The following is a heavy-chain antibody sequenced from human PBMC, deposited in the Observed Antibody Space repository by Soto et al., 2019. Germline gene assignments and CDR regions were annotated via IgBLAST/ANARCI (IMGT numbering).Heavy chain of an antibody. Sequence: GGSLRLSCAASGFTFSNYAMSWARQGPGKGLEWVSGISGSGYSTYNADSVKGRFTVSRDNSKNTLYLQMSSLRVDDTAVYYCVNEYYNEGGPDYWGQGTLVTVSS. V-gene: IGHV3-23*01. D-gene: IGHD3-22*01. J-gene: IGHJ4*02. CDR2: ISGSGYST. CDR1: GFTFSNYA. CDR3: VNEYYNEGGPDY.